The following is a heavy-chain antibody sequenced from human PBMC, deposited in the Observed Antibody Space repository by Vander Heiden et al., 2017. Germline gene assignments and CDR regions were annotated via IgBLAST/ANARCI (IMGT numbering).Heavy chain of an antibody. CDR2: INHSGST. V-gene: IGHV4-34*01. Sequence: QVQLQQWGPGPLKPSETLSLTCAVYGGSFSGSYWSWTRQPPGKGLEWIGEINHSGSTNYNPSLKSRVTISVDTSKNQFSLKLSSVTAADTAVYYCAAPRLAVAGTRRAFDIWGQGTMVTVSS. CDR3: AAPRLAVAGTRRAFDI. J-gene: IGHJ3*02. CDR1: GGSFSGSY. D-gene: IGHD6-19*01.